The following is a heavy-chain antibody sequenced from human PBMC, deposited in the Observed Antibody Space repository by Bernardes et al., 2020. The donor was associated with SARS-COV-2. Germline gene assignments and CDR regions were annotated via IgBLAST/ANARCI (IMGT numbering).Heavy chain of an antibody. Sequence: GGSLRLSCVASGFTLSIYWIHWVRHAPGEWLVWVSRIHSYGSNRIYADSVKGRFTISSDTSKNTLYLQMDSLRVEDTAVYYCARKTGHDYGMDVWGQGTTVAVSS. CDR1: GFTLSIYW. CDR2: IHSYGSNR. V-gene: IGHV3-74*01. J-gene: IGHJ6*02. D-gene: IGHD3-10*01. CDR3: ARKTGHDYGMDV.